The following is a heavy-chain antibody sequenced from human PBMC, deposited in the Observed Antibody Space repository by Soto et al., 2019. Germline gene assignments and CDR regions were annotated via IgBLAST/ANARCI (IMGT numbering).Heavy chain of an antibody. Sequence: QVKLVQSGAEVKKPGASVKVSCKTSGYTFTDYGISWVRQAPGQGLEWMAWISAYNGDTKYAQKGQGRVTMTTDTSTSTAYMELRSLRSDDTAVYYCARDNEGGYSAASPFDYWGQGTLVTVSS. CDR3: ARDNEGGYSAASPFDY. D-gene: IGHD5-18*01. J-gene: IGHJ4*02. V-gene: IGHV1-18*01. CDR2: ISAYNGDT. CDR1: GYTFTDYG.